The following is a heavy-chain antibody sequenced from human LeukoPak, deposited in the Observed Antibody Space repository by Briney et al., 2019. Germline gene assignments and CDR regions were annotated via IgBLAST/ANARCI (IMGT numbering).Heavy chain of an antibody. CDR1: GGSISSYY. D-gene: IGHD6-13*01. CDR2: INHSGST. V-gene: IGHV4-34*01. J-gene: IGHJ5*02. CDR3: ARVVLYSSSWSGFDP. Sequence: TSETLSLTCTVSGGSISSYYWSWIRQPPGKGLEWIGEINHSGSTNYNPSLKSRVTISVDTSKNQFSLKLSSVTAADTAVYYCARVVLYSSSWSGFDPWGQGTLVTVSS.